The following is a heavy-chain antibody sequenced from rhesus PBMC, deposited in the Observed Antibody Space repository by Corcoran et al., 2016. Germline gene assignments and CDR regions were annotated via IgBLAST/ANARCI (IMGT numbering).Heavy chain of an antibody. CDR3: ASSAQQRLVSFDY. Sequence: QLQLQESGPGLVKPSETLSVTCAVSGGSISSSYWSWIRQAPGKGLEWIGYIYGSGSSTNYNPSLKSRVTLSVDTSKNQPSLKLSSVTAADTAVYYCASSAQQRLVSFDYWGQGVLVTVSS. CDR1: GGSISSSY. J-gene: IGHJ4*01. D-gene: IGHD6S26*01. CDR2: IYGSGSST. V-gene: IGHV4-169*02.